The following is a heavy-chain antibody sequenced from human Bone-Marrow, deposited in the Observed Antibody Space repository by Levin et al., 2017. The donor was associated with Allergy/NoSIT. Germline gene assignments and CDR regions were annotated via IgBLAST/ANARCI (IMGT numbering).Heavy chain of an antibody. CDR3: AKASGSAFDY. V-gene: IGHV3-23*01. Sequence: GESLKISCAASGFSFTTHDMAWVRQAPGRGLVWVSGITDNSGVTDYTDSVKGRFTISRDNSKNMIYLQMNSLRAEDTAIYFCAKASGSAFDYWGQGSPVTVSS. CDR2: ITDNSGVT. J-gene: IGHJ4*02. D-gene: IGHD6-13*01. CDR1: GFSFTTHD.